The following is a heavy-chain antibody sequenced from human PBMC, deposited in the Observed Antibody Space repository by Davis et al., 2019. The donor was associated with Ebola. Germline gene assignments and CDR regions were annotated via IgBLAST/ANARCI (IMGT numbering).Heavy chain of an antibody. V-gene: IGHV3-21*01. CDR1: GSAFSSHG. CDR2: ISSDSDYI. D-gene: IGHD2-8*01. J-gene: IGHJ4*02. CDR3: ARENGVFYFDY. Sequence: GGSLRPPCAALGSAFSSHGMHWVRQPPGKGLEWVSSISSDSDYIYYVDSVKGGFTISRDNAKNSLYLQMNGLRAEDTAVYYCARENGVFYFDYWGQGTLVTVSS.